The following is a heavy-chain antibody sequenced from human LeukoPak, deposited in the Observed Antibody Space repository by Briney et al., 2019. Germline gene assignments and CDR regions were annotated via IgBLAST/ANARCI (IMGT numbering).Heavy chain of an antibody. CDR1: GFSFNNAW. J-gene: IGHJ4*02. CDR2: ISGSGGST. V-gene: IGHV3-23*01. D-gene: IGHD3-10*01. Sequence: PGGSLRLSCAASGFSFNNAWMSWVRQAPGKGLEWVSAISGSGGSTYYADSVKGRFTISRDNSKNTLYLQMNSLRAEDTAVYYCAKSVPITMVRGVISYFDYWGQGTLVTVSS. CDR3: AKSVPITMVRGVISYFDY.